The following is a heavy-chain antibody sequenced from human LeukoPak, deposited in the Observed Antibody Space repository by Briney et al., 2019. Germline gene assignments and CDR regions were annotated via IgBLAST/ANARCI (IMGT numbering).Heavy chain of an antibody. CDR1: GGSISSYY. J-gene: IGHJ4*02. CDR2: IYYSGST. Sequence: SETLSLTCTVSGGSISSYYWSWIRQPPGKGLEWIGYIYYSGSTNYNPSLRSRVTISVDTSKNQFSLDLSSVTAADTAVYYCARVGYDFWSGYYDYWGQGTLVTVSS. V-gene: IGHV4-59*12. CDR3: ARVGYDFWSGYYDY. D-gene: IGHD3-3*01.